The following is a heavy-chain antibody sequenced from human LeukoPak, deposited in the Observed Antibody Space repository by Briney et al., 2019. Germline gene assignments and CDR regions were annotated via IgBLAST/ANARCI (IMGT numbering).Heavy chain of an antibody. CDR3: ASSIAVAGTGFDY. CDR2: INPKSGGT. J-gene: IGHJ4*02. D-gene: IGHD6-19*01. V-gene: IGHV1-2*02. CDR1: GYTFTSYY. Sequence: ASVKVSCKASGYTFTSYYMHWVRQAPGQGLEGMGWINPKSGGTNYAQKFQGRVTMTRDTSISTAYMELSRLRSDDTAVYYCASSIAVAGTGFDYWGQGTLVTVSS.